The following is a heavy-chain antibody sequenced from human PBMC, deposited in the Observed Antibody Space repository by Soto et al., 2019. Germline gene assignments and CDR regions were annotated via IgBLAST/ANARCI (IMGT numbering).Heavy chain of an antibody. D-gene: IGHD6-19*01. CDR3: AKVRYSSPMGYYYGMDV. J-gene: IGHJ6*02. Sequence: ASVKVSCKASRVAFSKFIVTWVRQAPGLGLEWVGGIIPIFGTANYAQKFQGRVTITAGESTSTSYMEVNNLRSEDTAVYYCAKVRYSSPMGYYYGMDVWGQGTTVTVSS. V-gene: IGHV1-69*13. CDR2: IIPIFGTA. CDR1: RVAFSKFI.